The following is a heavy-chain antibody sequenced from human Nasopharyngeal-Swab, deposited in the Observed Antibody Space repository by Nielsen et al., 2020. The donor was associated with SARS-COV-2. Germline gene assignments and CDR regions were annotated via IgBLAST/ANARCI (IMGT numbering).Heavy chain of an antibody. J-gene: IGHJ4*02. V-gene: IGHV3-23*01. Sequence: WIRQCPGKGLEWVSAISGSGGSTYYADSVKGRFTISRDNSKNTLYLQMNSLRAEDTAVYYCANSVDAAMADYWGQGTLVTVSS. CDR3: ANSVDAAMADY. D-gene: IGHD5-18*01. CDR2: ISGSGGST.